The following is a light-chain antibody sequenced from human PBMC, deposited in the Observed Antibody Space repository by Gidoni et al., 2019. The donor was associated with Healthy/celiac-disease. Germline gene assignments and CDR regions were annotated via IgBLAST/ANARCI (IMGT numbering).Light chain of an antibody. CDR2: GAS. J-gene: IGKJ1*01. V-gene: IGKV3-20*01. CDR3: QQYSGA. Sequence: EIVLTQSPGTLSLSPGERATLSCRASQSVSSSYLAWYQQKPGQAPRLLIYGASSRATGIPDRFSGSGSGTDFTLTISRLEPEDFAVYYCQQYSGAFXQXTKVEIK. CDR1: QSVSSSY.